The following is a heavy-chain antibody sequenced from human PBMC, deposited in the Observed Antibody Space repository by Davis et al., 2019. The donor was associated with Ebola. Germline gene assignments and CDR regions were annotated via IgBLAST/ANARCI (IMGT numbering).Heavy chain of an antibody. CDR2: INHSGST. V-gene: IGHV4-34*01. CDR1: GGSISSYY. D-gene: IGHD2-2*01. J-gene: IGHJ3*02. CDR3: ARVPAANQGGSAFDI. Sequence: PSETLSLTCTVSGGSISSYYWSWIRQPAGKGLEWIGEINHSGSTNYNPSLKSRVTISVDTSKNQFSLKLSSVTAADTAVYYCARVPAANQGGSAFDIWGQGTMVTVSS.